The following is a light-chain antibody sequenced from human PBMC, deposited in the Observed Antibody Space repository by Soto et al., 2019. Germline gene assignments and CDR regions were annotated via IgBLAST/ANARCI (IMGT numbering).Light chain of an antibody. Sequence: SALTQPPSASGSPGQSVTISCTGTSSDVGGYKYVSWYQQHPDKAPKLMIYEVSKRPSGVPDRFSGSKSGNTASLTVSGLQAEDEADYYCSSYAGSNNYVFGSGTKLTVL. CDR1: SSDVGGYKY. CDR2: EVS. V-gene: IGLV2-8*01. CDR3: SSYAGSNNYV. J-gene: IGLJ1*01.